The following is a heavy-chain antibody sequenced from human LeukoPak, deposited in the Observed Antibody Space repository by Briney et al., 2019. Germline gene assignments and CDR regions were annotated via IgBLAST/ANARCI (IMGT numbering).Heavy chain of an antibody. Sequence: KSSETLSLTCTVSGGSINSSSYYWGWIRQPPGKGLEWIGSIYYSGSNYHNPSLKSRVTISVDTSKNQFSLKLSSVTAADTAVYYCARGYSSSWYFNWFDPWGQGTLVTVSS. CDR1: GGSINSSSYY. J-gene: IGHJ5*02. V-gene: IGHV4-39*01. D-gene: IGHD6-13*01. CDR2: IYYSGSN. CDR3: ARGYSSSWYFNWFDP.